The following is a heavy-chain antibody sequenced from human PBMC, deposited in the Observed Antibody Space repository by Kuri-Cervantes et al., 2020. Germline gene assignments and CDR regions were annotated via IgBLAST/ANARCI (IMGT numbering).Heavy chain of an antibody. CDR2: ISYDGSNK. J-gene: IGHJ6*02. CDR3: AKDLIRLQYYYYYGMDV. V-gene: IGHV3-30-3*01. Sequence: LSLTCAASGFTFSSYAMHWVRQAPGKGLEWVAVISYDGSNKYYADSVKGRFTISRDNSKNTLYLQMNSLRAEDTAVYYCAKDLIRLQYYYYYGMDVWGQGTTVTVSS. CDR1: GFTFSSYA. D-gene: IGHD5-24*01.